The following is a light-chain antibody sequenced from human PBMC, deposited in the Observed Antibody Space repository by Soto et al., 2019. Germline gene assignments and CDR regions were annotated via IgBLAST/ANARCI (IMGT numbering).Light chain of an antibody. CDR1: SSDVGGYNY. CDR2: DVS. J-gene: IGLJ2*01. Sequence: QSALTQPPSASGSPGQSVTISCTGTSSDVGGYNYVTWFQQHPGKAPQLIIYDVSKRFSGVPDRFSGSKSGNTASLTVSGLQADDEADYYCCSHAGSSVLFGGWTTVTVL. CDR3: CSHAGSSVL. V-gene: IGLV2-8*01.